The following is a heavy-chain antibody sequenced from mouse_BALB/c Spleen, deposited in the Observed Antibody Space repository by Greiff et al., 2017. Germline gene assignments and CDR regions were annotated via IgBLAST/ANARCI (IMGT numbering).Heavy chain of an antibody. Sequence: EVKLMESGGGLVQPGGSLKLSCAASGFTFSSYTMSWVRQTPEKRLEWVAYISNGGGSTYYPDTVKGRFTISRDNAKNTLYLQMSSLKSEDTAMYYCARHPAYGYFDYWGQGTTLTVSS. CDR3: ARHPAYGYFDY. CDR1: GFTFSSYT. D-gene: IGHD1-1*02. CDR2: ISNGGGST. J-gene: IGHJ2*01. V-gene: IGHV5-12-2*01.